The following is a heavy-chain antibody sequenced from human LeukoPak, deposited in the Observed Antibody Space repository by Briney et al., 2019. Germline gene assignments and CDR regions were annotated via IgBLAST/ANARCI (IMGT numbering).Heavy chain of an antibody. J-gene: IGHJ4*02. CDR1: GYTFTSYY. CDR2: INPSGGST. CDR3: ARDFAPYYYDSSGSPGAKMPFDY. Sequence: ASVKVSCKASGYTFTSYYMHWVRQAPGQGLEWMGIINPSGGSTSYAQKFQGRVTMTRDTSTSTVYMELSSLRSEDTAVYYCARDFAPYYYDSSGSPGAKMPFDYWGQGTLVTVSS. V-gene: IGHV1-46*01. D-gene: IGHD3-22*01.